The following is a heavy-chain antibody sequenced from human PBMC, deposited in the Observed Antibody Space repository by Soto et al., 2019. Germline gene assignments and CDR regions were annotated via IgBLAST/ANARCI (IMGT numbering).Heavy chain of an antibody. CDR3: ARDLSSPSDTFQH. V-gene: IGHV1-18*01. CDR2: VSAYNGNT. D-gene: IGHD3-16*02. Sequence: ASVKVSCKASGYIFTSYGITWVRQAPGQGLEWMGWVSAYNGNTNYAQKLQGRVTMTTETSTSTAYMELRSLRSDDTAVYYCARDLSSPSDTFQHWGQGTLVTVSS. J-gene: IGHJ1*01. CDR1: GYIFTSYG.